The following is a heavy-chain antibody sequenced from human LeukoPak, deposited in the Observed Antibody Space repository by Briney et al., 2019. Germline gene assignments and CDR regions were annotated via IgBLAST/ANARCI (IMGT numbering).Heavy chain of an antibody. CDR1: GFTVSSNY. V-gene: IGHV3-66*01. CDR2: IYSGGST. D-gene: IGHD3-22*01. CDR3: AKGGYYYDSSGYFSNQYYFDY. Sequence: GGSLRLSCAASGFTVSSNYMSWVRQAPGKGLEWVSVIYSGGSTYYADSVKGRFTISRDNSKNTLYLQMNSLRAEDTAVYYCAKGGYYYDSSGYFSNQYYFDYWGRGTLVTVSS. J-gene: IGHJ4*02.